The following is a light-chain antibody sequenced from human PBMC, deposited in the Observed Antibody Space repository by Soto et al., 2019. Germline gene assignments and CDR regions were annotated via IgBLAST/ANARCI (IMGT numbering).Light chain of an antibody. V-gene: IGLV2-14*03. CDR1: SSDVGGYNY. J-gene: IGLJ2*01. CDR3: ISYTSTGHVV. Sequence: YDLTQPASVSGSPGQSITISCTGNSSDVGGYNYVSWYQQHPGKAPKLMIYDVSNRPSGVSNRSSCSKSGNTASLTISGLQAEDAADYYCISYTSTGHVVFGGGTKLTVL. CDR2: DVS.